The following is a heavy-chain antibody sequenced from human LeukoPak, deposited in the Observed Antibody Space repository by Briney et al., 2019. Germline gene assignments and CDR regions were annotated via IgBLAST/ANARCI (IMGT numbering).Heavy chain of an antibody. Sequence: GGSLRLSCAASGFTFSNAWMSWVRQAPGKGLEWVGRIKSKTDGGTTDYAASVKGRFTISRDNSRSTLYLQMNSLRADDTAVYYCSKKGQNGDYGKPDWGQGTLVTVSS. D-gene: IGHD4-17*01. CDR2: IKSKTDGGTT. CDR3: SKKGQNGDYGKPD. J-gene: IGHJ4*02. CDR1: GFTFSNAW. V-gene: IGHV3-15*01.